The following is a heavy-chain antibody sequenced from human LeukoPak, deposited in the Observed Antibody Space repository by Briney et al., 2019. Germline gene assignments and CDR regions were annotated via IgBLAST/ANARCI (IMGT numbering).Heavy chain of an antibody. Sequence: PSETLSLTCTVSGGSISSSSYYWSWIRQPAGKGLEWIGRIYTSGSTNYNPSLKSRVTISVDTSKNQFSLKLSSVTAADTAVYYCARRIAAASYAFDIWGQGTMVTVSS. V-gene: IGHV4-61*02. D-gene: IGHD6-13*01. CDR3: ARRIAAASYAFDI. CDR1: GGSISSSSYY. J-gene: IGHJ3*02. CDR2: IYTSGST.